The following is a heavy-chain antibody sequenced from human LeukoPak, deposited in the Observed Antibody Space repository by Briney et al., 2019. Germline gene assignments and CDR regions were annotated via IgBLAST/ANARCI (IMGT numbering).Heavy chain of an antibody. CDR2: ISWNSGSI. CDR1: GFTFDDYA. D-gene: IGHD4-17*01. J-gene: IGHJ4*02. V-gene: IGHV3-9*01. CDR3: AKDSSGDYGDYGASDY. Sequence: GGSLRLSCAASGFTFDDYAMRWVRQAPGKGLEWVSGISWNSGSIGYADSVKGRFTISRDNAKNSLYLQMNSLRAEDTALYYCAKDSSGDYGDYGASDYWGQGTLVTVSS.